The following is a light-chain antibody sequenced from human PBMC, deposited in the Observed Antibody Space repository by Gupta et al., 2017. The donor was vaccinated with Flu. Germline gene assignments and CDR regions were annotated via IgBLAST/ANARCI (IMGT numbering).Light chain of an antibody. CDR2: VTS. Sequence: DIQMTQSPSTLAASVGDRVTITCRASQNIRTWLAWYQQKPGTAPKLLIYVTSTLELGVPSRFSGSGSGTEFTLTISGLQPDDFATYYCHQYYTYPWTFGQGTKVAIK. CDR1: QNIRTW. J-gene: IGKJ1*01. V-gene: IGKV1-5*03. CDR3: HQYYTYPWT.